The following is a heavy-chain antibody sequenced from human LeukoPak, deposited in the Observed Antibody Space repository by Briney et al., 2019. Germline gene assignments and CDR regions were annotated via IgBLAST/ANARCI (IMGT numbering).Heavy chain of an antibody. J-gene: IGHJ5*02. CDR2: ISSSSYI. Sequence: GGSLRLSCAASGFTFSSYSMNWVRQAPGKGLEWVSSISSSSYIYYADSVKGRFTISRDNAKNSLYLQMNSLRAEDTAVYYCARDIKGMGSNWFDPWGQGTLVTVSS. V-gene: IGHV3-21*01. D-gene: IGHD3-10*01. CDR1: GFTFSSYS. CDR3: ARDIKGMGSNWFDP.